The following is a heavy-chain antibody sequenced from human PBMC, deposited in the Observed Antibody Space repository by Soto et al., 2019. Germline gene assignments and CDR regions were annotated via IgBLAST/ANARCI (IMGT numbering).Heavy chain of an antibody. Sequence: EVQLVESGGGLGEPGGSLRLSCEASGFTFKNAWMSWLRQAPGRGLEWVGRIISNSDGGTAEYAAPVNGRFTISRDDSKNTLYLQMNSLKTEDTAVYYCTTDEVDSRSFYNFDYWGQGALVTVSS. J-gene: IGHJ4*02. D-gene: IGHD3-22*01. CDR1: GFTFKNAW. CDR2: IISNSDGGTA. V-gene: IGHV3-15*07. CDR3: TTDEVDSRSFYNFDY.